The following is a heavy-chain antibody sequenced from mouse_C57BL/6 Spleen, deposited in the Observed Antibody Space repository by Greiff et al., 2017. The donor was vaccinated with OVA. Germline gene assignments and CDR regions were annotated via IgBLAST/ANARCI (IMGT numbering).Heavy chain of an antibody. CDR1: GYTFTSYW. Sequence: VKLMESGAELVKPGASVKLSCKASGYTFTSYWMQWVKQRPGQGLEWIGEIDPSDSYTNYNQKFKGKATLTVDTSSSTAYMQLSSLTSEDSAVYYCARYGLAYWGQGTLVTVSA. J-gene: IGHJ3*01. CDR3: ARYGLAY. D-gene: IGHD1-1*02. V-gene: IGHV1-50*01. CDR2: IDPSDSYT.